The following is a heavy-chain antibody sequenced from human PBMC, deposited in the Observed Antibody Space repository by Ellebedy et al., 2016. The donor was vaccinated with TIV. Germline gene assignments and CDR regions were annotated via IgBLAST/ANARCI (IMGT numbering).Heavy chain of an antibody. Sequence: SVKGRFTISRDNAKNSLYLQMNSLRAEDTAVYYCAREQGVSNWFDPWGQGTLVTVSS. CDR3: AREQGVSNWFDP. J-gene: IGHJ5*02. V-gene: IGHV3-48*01. D-gene: IGHD5/OR15-5a*01.